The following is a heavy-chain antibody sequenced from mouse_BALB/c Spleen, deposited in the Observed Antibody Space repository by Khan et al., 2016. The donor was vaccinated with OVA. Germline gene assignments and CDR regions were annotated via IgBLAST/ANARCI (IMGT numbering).Heavy chain of an antibody. V-gene: IGHV3-2*02. CDR1: GYSITSDYA. CDR3: ARIYGGDFDD. J-gene: IGHJ2*01. CDR2: ISYSGNT. D-gene: IGHD1-1*01. Sequence: EVQLVESGPGLVKPSQSLSLTCTVTGYSITSDYAWNWIRQFPGNKLEWMGYISYSGNTKYNPSLKSRISITRDTSKNQFFLQLNSVTTEDTATYYCARIYGGDFDDWGQGTTLTVAS.